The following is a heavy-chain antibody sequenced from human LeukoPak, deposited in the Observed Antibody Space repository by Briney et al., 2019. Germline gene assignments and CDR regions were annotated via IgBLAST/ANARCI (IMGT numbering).Heavy chain of an antibody. Sequence: PGRSLRLSCAASGLTFSDHAMHWVRQAPGKGLEGVTVISSDGGTKYNADSVQGRFTISRDNSKNTLYLQMNSLRTEDTAVYYCARDATSSLGSGYFDFWGQGILVTVSS. J-gene: IGHJ4*02. CDR1: GLTFSDHA. D-gene: IGHD2-15*01. CDR2: ISSDGGTK. V-gene: IGHV3-30*04. CDR3: ARDATSSLGSGYFDF.